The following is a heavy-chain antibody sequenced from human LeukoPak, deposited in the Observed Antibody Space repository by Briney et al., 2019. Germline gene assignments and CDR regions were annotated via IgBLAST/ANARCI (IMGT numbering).Heavy chain of an antibody. CDR3: ARGPDIAAAGTYVDV. Sequence: PSETLSLTCAVYGGSFSGYYWSWIRQPPGKGLEWIGEINHSGSTNYNPSLKSRVTISVDTSKNQFSLKLSSVTAADTAVYYCARGPDIAAAGTYVDVWGKGTTVTVSS. CDR1: GGSFSGYY. J-gene: IGHJ6*03. CDR2: INHSGST. D-gene: IGHD6-13*01. V-gene: IGHV4-34*01.